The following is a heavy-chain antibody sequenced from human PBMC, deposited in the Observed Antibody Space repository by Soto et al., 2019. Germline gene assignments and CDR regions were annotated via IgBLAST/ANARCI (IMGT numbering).Heavy chain of an antibody. V-gene: IGHV1-3*01. CDR1: GYTFTSYA. CDR3: ARDLLGVWSGTQYYFDY. Sequence: ASVKVSCKASGYTFTSYAMHWVRQAPGQRLEWMGWINAGNGNTKYSQKFQGRVTITRDTSASTAYMELSSLRSEDTAVYYCARDLLGVWSGTQYYFDYWGQGTLVTVSS. J-gene: IGHJ4*02. D-gene: IGHD3-3*01. CDR2: INAGNGNT.